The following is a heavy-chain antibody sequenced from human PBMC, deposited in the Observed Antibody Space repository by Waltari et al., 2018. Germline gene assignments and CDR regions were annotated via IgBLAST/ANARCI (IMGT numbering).Heavy chain of an antibody. D-gene: IGHD2-2*01. V-gene: IGHV1-3*01. CDR3: ARGPSSLPYFDY. Sequence: QVQLVQSGAEVKKPGASVKVSCKASGYTFTSYAMHWVRQAPGQRFEWMGWINAGNGNTKYSQKFQGRVTITRDTSASTAYMELSSLRSEDTAVYDCARGPSSLPYFDYWGQGTLVTVSS. CDR2: INAGNGNT. J-gene: IGHJ4*02. CDR1: GYTFTSYA.